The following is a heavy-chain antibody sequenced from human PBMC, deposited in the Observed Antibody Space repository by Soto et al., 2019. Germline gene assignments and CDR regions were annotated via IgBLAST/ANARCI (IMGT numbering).Heavy chain of an antibody. V-gene: IGHV2-5*02. Sequence: QITLKESGPTLVRPAQTLTLTCDFSGFSLSTYHMGVAWIRQPPGKALEWLALIYWDDDKRYSPSLKDRLAISKDTSSNQVVLTITNIDPGDSATYFCELAGDYDLLTFDHWGPGTLVTVSS. CDR3: ELAGDYDLLTFDH. CDR1: GFSLSTYHMG. CDR2: IYWDDDK. D-gene: IGHD4-17*01. J-gene: IGHJ4*02.